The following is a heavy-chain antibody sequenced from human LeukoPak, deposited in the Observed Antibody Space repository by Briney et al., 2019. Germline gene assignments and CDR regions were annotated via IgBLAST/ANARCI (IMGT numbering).Heavy chain of an antibody. V-gene: IGHV3-9*01. D-gene: IGHD2-15*01. J-gene: IGHJ4*02. Sequence: GGSLRPSCAASGFTFDDYAMHWVRQAPGKGLEWVSGISWNSGSIDYVDSVKGRFTISRDNAKNSLYLQMNSLRAEDTAVYYCARGTGGGYWGQGTLVTVSS. CDR2: ISWNSGSI. CDR3: ARGTGGGY. CDR1: GFTFDDYA.